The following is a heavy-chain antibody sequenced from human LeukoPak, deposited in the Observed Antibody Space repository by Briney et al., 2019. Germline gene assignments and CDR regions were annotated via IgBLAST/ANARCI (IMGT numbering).Heavy chain of an antibody. CDR3: VKDEGWGELSYYFDY. CDR1: GFTFSSYA. D-gene: IGHD3-16*02. V-gene: IGHV3-64D*06. CDR2: ISSNGGST. J-gene: IGHJ4*02. Sequence: GGSLRLSCSASGFTFSSYAMHWVRQAPGKGLEYVSAISSNGGSTYYADSVKGRLTISRDNSKNTLYLQMSSLRAEDTAVYYCVKDEGWGELSYYFDYWGQGTLVTVSS.